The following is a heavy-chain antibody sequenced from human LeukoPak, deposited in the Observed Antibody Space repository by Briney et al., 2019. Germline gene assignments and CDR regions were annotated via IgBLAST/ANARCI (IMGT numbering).Heavy chain of an antibody. J-gene: IGHJ3*02. Sequence: GESLKISCKGSGYSFTSYWIGWVRQMPGKGLEWMGIIYPGDSDTRYSPSFQGQVTISADKSISTAYLQWSSLKASDTAMYYCARPIAAAGLHDAFDIWGQGTMVTVSS. V-gene: IGHV5-51*01. CDR1: GYSFTSYW. CDR2: IYPGDSDT. CDR3: ARPIAAAGLHDAFDI. D-gene: IGHD6-13*01.